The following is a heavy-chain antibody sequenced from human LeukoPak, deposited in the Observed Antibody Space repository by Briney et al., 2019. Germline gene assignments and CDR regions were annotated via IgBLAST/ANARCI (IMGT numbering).Heavy chain of an antibody. CDR1: GFTVSSDY. CDR3: ARGTTARLGPFDC. Sequence: GGSLSLSCAASGFTVSSDYMSWVRQAPGKGLEWVSVIYSGGSTFYADPVKGRFTISRDNSKNTLYLQMNSLRAEDTAICYCARGTTARLGPFDCWGQGTLVTVSS. J-gene: IGHJ4*02. V-gene: IGHV3-53*01. D-gene: IGHD6-6*01. CDR2: IYSGGST.